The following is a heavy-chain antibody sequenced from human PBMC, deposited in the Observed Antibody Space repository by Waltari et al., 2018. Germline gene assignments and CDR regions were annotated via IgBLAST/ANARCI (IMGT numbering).Heavy chain of an antibody. CDR1: GGTFSSYA. CDR2: IIPSFVTA. D-gene: IGHD2-8*01. V-gene: IGHV1-69*05. Sequence: QVQLVQSGAEVKKPGSSVKVSCKASGGTFSSYAISWVRQAPGQGLEWMGGIIPSFVTATYAQKFQGRVTITTDESTSTAYMELSSLGSEDTAVYYCARSHCTNGVCYGWDYYFDYWGQGTLVTVSS. J-gene: IGHJ4*02. CDR3: ARSHCTNGVCYGWDYYFDY.